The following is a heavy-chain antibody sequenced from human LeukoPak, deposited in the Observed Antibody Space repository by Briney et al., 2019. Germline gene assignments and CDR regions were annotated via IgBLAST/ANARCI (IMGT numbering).Heavy chain of an antibody. J-gene: IGHJ6*03. Sequence: SETLSLTCTVSGGSISSSSYYWGWIRQPPGKGLEWIGTIYYSGSTYYNPSLKSRVTISVDSSKNQFSLNLNSVTAADTAVYYCARHLGTTTDRFSYYYYYYMDVWGKGTTVTVSS. CDR1: GGSISSSSYY. V-gene: IGHV4-39*01. D-gene: IGHD4-17*01. CDR2: IYYSGST. CDR3: ARHLGTTTDRFSYYYYYYMDV.